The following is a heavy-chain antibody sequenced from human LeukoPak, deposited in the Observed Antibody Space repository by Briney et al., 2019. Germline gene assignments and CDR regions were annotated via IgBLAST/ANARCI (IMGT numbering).Heavy chain of an antibody. D-gene: IGHD1-1*01. CDR1: GCTFSSYS. CDR3: ARAGTTGTLFGMDV. CDR2: ISSSSSYI. J-gene: IGHJ6*02. V-gene: IGHV3-21*01. Sequence: GGSLRLSCAASGCTFSSYSMNWVRQPPGKGLEWVASISSSSSYIYYADSVKGRFTISRDNAKNSLYLQMNSLRAENTAVNYWARAGTTGTLFGMDVWGQGTTVTVSS.